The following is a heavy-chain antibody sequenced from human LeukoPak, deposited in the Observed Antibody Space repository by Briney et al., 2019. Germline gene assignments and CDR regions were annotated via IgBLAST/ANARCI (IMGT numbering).Heavy chain of an antibody. V-gene: IGHV1-8*01. CDR3: VGSSRTGEFDP. CDR2: MNPNSGNT. CDR1: GYTFTSYD. J-gene: IGHJ5*02. D-gene: IGHD6-13*01. Sequence: ASVKVSCKASGYTFTSYDINWVRHATGQGLELMGWMNPNSGNTGYAQKFQGRVTMTRNTSISTAYMELSSLRSEDTAVYYCVGSSRTGEFDPWGQGTLVTVSS.